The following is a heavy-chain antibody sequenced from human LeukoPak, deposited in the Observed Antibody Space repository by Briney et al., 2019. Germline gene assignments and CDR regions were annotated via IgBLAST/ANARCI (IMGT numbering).Heavy chain of an antibody. D-gene: IGHD3-16*01. CDR1: GFSFSSYS. CDR3: ARGLYYYGTDAFDI. J-gene: IGHJ3*02. Sequence: TGGSLRLSCAAPGFSFSSYSMDWVRQAPGRGLEWVSSISSSGNYIYYADSVKGRFTISRDSAENSLYLQMNSLGAADTAVYYCARGLYYYGTDAFDIWGQGTLVTVS. V-gene: IGHV3-21*01. CDR2: ISSSGNYI.